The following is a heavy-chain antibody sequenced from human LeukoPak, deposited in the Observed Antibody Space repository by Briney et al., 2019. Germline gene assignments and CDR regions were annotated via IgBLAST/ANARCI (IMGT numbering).Heavy chain of an antibody. V-gene: IGHV4-4*07. Sequence: SETLSLTCTVSGGSISSYYWSWIRQPAGKGLEWIGRIYTSGSTNYNPSLKSRVTISVDTSKNQFSLKLSSVTAADTAVYYCARTLGYCSSTSCHGPDWFDPWGQGTLVTVSS. CDR1: GGSISSYY. D-gene: IGHD2-2*01. CDR2: IYTSGST. CDR3: ARTLGYCSSTSCHGPDWFDP. J-gene: IGHJ5*02.